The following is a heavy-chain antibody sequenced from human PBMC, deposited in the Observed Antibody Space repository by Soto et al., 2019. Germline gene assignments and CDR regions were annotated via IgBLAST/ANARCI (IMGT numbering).Heavy chain of an antibody. CDR3: VRDTYYYHSSGPAPFEY. D-gene: IGHD3-22*01. CDR2: ISGYNGNT. CDR1: GYSFTTYG. J-gene: IGHJ4*02. V-gene: IGHV1-18*01. Sequence: QIQLVQSGTEVKRSGASVKVSCKTSGYSFTTYGLSWVRQAPGRGLEWVGWISGYNGNTNYAQKFQGTVILTTDTPTTTGYMEIKSLSSADTAVYYCVRDTYYYHSSGPAPFEYWGQGTQVTVS.